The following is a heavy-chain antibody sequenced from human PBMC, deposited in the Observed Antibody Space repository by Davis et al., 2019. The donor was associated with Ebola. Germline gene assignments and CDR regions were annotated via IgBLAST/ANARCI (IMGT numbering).Heavy chain of an antibody. Sequence: GGSLRLSCTDSVITFSSYAMTWVRQAPGKGLEWVSSISSSSSYIYYADSVKGRFTISRDNAKNSLYLQMNSLRAEDTAVYYCARDFSDGIVVVPAASSIWGKGTTVTVSS. J-gene: IGHJ6*04. CDR1: VITFSSYA. CDR2: ISSSSSYI. CDR3: ARDFSDGIVVVPAASSI. D-gene: IGHD2-2*01. V-gene: IGHV3-21*01.